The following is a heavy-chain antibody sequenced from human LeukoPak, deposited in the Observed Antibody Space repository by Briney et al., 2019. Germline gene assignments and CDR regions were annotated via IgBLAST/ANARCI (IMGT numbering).Heavy chain of an antibody. CDR2: INPNSGGT. J-gene: IGHJ5*02. D-gene: IGHD2-2*01. CDR1: GYTFTGYY. V-gene: IGHV1-2*02. CDR3: ARVPSLIVVVPAAISGNWFDP. Sequence: ASVKVSCKASGYTFTGYYMHWVRQAPGQGLEWMGWINPNSGGTNYAQKFQGRVTMTRDTSTSTAYMELSRLRSDDTAVYFCARVPSLIVVVPAAISGNWFDPWGQGTLVTGSS.